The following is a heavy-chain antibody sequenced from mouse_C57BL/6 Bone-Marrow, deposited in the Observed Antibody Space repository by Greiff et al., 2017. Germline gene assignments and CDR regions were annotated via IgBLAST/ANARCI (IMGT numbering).Heavy chain of an antibody. J-gene: IGHJ3*01. D-gene: IGHD2-12*01. CDR3: ASRSYYSDYCFAY. CDR1: GFNIKNTY. V-gene: IGHV14-3*01. Sequence: VQLQQSVAELVRPGASVKLSCTASGFNIKNTYMHWVKQRPEQGLEWIGRIDPANGNTKYAPKFQGKATITADTSSNTAYLQLSSLTSEDTAIYCCASRSYYSDYCFAYWGQGTLVTVSA. CDR2: IDPANGNT.